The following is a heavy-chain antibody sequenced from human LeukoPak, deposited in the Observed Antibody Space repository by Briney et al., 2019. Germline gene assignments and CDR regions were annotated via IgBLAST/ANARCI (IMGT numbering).Heavy chain of an antibody. D-gene: IGHD6-19*01. CDR2: ISSSGGTT. CDR3: ATASIAVPATPEY. Sequence: GGSLRLSCAASGFTFSSYAMNWVRQAPGKGLEWVSVISSSGGTTYYPDSVKGRFIISRDNSKNTLYLQMNSLRAEDTAVYYCATASIAVPATPEYCGQGTQVTVSS. CDR1: GFTFSSYA. J-gene: IGHJ4*02. V-gene: IGHV3-23*01.